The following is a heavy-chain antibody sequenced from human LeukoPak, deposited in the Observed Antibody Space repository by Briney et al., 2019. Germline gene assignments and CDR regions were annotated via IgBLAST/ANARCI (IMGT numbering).Heavy chain of an antibody. CDR1: GGSFSGYY. Sequence: SETLSLTCAVYGGSFSGYYWSWIRQPPGKGLEWIGYIYYSGSTNYNPSLKSRVTISVDTSKNQFSLKLSSATAADTAVYYCARAGGDYVLDYWGQGTLVSVSS. D-gene: IGHD4-17*01. V-gene: IGHV4-59*01. CDR2: IYYSGST. J-gene: IGHJ4*02. CDR3: ARAGGDYVLDY.